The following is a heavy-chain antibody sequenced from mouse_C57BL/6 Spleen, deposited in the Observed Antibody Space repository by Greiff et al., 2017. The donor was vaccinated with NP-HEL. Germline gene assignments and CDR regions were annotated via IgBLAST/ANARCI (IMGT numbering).Heavy chain of an antibody. J-gene: IGHJ1*03. CDR1: GYTFTSYW. V-gene: IGHV1-61*01. CDR2: IYPSDSET. CDR3: ARSGTVVATWYFDV. D-gene: IGHD1-1*01. Sequence: QVQLKQPGAELVRPGSSVKLSCKASGYTFTSYWMDWVKQRPGQGLEWIGNIYPSDSETHYNQKFKDKATLTVDKSSSTAYMQLSSLTSEDSAVYYCARSGTVVATWYFDVWGTGTTVTVSS.